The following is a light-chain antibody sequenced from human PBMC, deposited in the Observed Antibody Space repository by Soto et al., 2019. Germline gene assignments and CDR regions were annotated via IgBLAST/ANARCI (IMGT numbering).Light chain of an antibody. V-gene: IGKV3-20*01. Sequence: EIGLTQSPATLSVSPGERATLSWRASQSVSINLAWYQQKTGQAPRLLIYGASSRATGIPDRFSGSGYGTDFNLTISRLEPEDFAVYYCQQYGTSPRTFGQGTKVDIK. CDR2: GAS. J-gene: IGKJ1*01. CDR3: QQYGTSPRT. CDR1: QSVSIN.